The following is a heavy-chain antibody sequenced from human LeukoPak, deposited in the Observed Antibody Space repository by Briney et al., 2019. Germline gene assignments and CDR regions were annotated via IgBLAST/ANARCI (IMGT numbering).Heavy chain of an antibody. CDR1: GFTFSSYA. CDR2: ITANGGRT. V-gene: IGHV3-23*01. CDR3: AKGSITDSHY. Sequence: GGSLRLSCAASGFTFSSYAMSWVRQAPGKGLEWVSAITANGGRTYYADSVKGRFTISRDNSKNTLYLQMNSLRAEDTAVYYCAKGSITDSHYWGQGTLVTVSS. J-gene: IGHJ4*02. D-gene: IGHD2-2*01.